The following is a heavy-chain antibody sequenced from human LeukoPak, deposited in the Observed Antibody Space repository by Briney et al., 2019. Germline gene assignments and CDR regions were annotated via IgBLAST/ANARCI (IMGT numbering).Heavy chain of an antibody. V-gene: IGHV4-38-2*01. CDR3: ARVLAGYSGYVDY. CDR2: IYHSGST. J-gene: IGHJ4*02. Sequence: SETLSLTCAVSGYSISSGYYSGWIRQPPGKGLEWIGSIYHSGSTYYNPSLKSRVTISVDTSKNQFSLKLSSVTAADTAVYYCARVLAGYSGYVDYWGQGTLVTVSS. D-gene: IGHD1-26*01. CDR1: GYSISSGYY.